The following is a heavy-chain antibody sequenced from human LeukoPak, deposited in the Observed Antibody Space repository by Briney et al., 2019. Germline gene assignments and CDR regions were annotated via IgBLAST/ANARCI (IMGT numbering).Heavy chain of an antibody. D-gene: IGHD6-6*01. CDR2: ISSSGSTI. CDR3: AREGSIAARLMAFDI. CDR1: GFTFSDYY. V-gene: IGHV3-11*04. Sequence: GGSLRLSCAASGFTFSDYYMSWIRQAPGKGLEWVSYISSSGSTIYYADSVKGRFTISRDNAKNSLYLQMNSLRAEDTAVYYCAREGSIAARLMAFDIWGQGTMVTVSS. J-gene: IGHJ3*02.